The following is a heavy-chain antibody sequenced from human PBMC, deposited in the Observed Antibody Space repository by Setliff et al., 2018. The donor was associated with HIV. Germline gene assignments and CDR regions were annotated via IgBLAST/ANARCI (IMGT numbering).Heavy chain of an antibody. Sequence: GGSLRLSCAASGFTFSTYTMNWVRQAPGRGLEWVSSISGNSNYIYYADSVKGRFTISRDNAKNSLYLQMNSLRAEDTAVYYCARDTNSYGQRDNWGQGTLVTVSS. CDR2: ISGNSNYI. J-gene: IGHJ4*02. V-gene: IGHV3-21*01. D-gene: IGHD5-18*01. CDR1: GFTFSTYT. CDR3: ARDTNSYGQRDN.